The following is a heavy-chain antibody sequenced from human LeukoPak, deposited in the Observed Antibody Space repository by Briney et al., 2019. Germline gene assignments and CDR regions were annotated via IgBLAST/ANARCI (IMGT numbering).Heavy chain of an antibody. CDR1: GGSFSGYY. J-gene: IGHJ4*02. V-gene: IGHV4-34*01. CDR3: AIGCCSSTSCPSFDY. D-gene: IGHD2-2*01. Sequence: SETLSLTCAVYGGSFSGYYWSWIRQPPGKGLEWIGEINHSGSTNYNPSLKSRVTISVDTSKNQFSLKLSSVTAADTAVYYCAIGCCSSTSCPSFDYWGQGTLVTVSS. CDR2: INHSGST.